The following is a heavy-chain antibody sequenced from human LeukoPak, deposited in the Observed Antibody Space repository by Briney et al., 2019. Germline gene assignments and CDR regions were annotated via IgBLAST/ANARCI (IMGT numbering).Heavy chain of an antibody. CDR3: AIGYSSSWYSFDY. V-gene: IGHV1-3*03. Sequence: GASVKVSCKASGYTLTSYAMHWVRQAPGQRLEWMGWINAGNGNTKYSQEFQGRVTITRDTSASTAYMELSSLRSEDMAVYYCAIGYSSSWYSFDYWGQGTLVTVSS. CDR1: GYTLTSYA. CDR2: INAGNGNT. J-gene: IGHJ4*02. D-gene: IGHD6-13*01.